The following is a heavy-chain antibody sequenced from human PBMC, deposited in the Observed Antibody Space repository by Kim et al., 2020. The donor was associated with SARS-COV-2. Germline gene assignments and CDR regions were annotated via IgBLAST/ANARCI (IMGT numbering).Heavy chain of an antibody. CDR3: ARGLAYYYYMDV. D-gene: IGHD6-13*01. J-gene: IGHJ6*03. V-gene: IGHV4-59*09. Sequence: NYNPSLKSRVTISVDTSKNQFSLKLSSVTAADTAVYYCARGLAYYYYMDVWGKGTTVTVSS.